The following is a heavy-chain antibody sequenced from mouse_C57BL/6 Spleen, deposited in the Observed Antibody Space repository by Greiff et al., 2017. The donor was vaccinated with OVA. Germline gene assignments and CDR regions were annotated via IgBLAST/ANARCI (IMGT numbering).Heavy chain of an antibody. D-gene: IGHD1-1*01. CDR2: IWGVGST. J-gene: IGHJ3*01. Sequence: VHLVESGPGLVAPSQSLSLTCTVSGFSLTSYGVDWVRQSPGKGLEWLGVIWGVGSTTYNSALKSRLSIRKDNSKSQEFIKMNSLQTDDTAMYCCASGTVVEGFAYWGQGTLVTVSA. V-gene: IGHV2-6*01. CDR1: GFSLTSYG. CDR3: ASGTVVEGFAY.